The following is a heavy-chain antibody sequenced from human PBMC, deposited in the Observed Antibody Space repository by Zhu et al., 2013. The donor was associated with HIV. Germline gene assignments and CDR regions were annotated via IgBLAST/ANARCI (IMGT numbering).Heavy chain of an antibody. CDR1: GYTFSAYY. CDR2: INPKNGDS. Sequence: QVHLVQSGAEVKKPGASVKVSCRASGYTFSAYYIHWVRQAPGHGLEWMGWINPKNGDSKSAQKFQGRVTMTRDTSINTAYMELSSLRSDDTAVYYCARDAGGAVSKHDSWGQGTLVTVSS. D-gene: IGHD3-10*01. V-gene: IGHV1-2*02. J-gene: IGHJ4*02. CDR3: ARDAGGAVSKHDS.